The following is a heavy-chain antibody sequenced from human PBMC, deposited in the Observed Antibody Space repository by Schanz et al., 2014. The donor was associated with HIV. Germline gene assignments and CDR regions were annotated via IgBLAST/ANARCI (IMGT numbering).Heavy chain of an antibody. CDR1: GFTFSTYA. V-gene: IGHV3-23*04. D-gene: IGHD4-17*01. CDR2: ISGSGITT. Sequence: EVQLVESGGGLVQPGRSLRLSCATSGFTFSTYAMSWVRQAPGKGLEWVASISGSGITTHYADSVRGYVTISRDNSKKTLYLVMTYLGAEDTAIYFCAKETGDRGRAFEIWGQGTMVTVSS. J-gene: IGHJ3*02. CDR3: AKETGDRGRAFEI.